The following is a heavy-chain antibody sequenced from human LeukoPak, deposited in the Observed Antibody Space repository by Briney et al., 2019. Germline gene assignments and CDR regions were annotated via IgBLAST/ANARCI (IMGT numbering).Heavy chain of an antibody. CDR1: GGSISSGSYY. Sequence: PSETLSLTCTVSGGSISSGSYYWSWIRQPAGKGLEWIGRIYTSGSTNYNPSLKSRVTISVDTSKNQFSLKLSSVTAADTAVYYCARSYPYFDYWGQGTLVTVSS. CDR2: IYTSGST. CDR3: ARSYPYFDY. V-gene: IGHV4-61*02. D-gene: IGHD1-26*01. J-gene: IGHJ4*02.